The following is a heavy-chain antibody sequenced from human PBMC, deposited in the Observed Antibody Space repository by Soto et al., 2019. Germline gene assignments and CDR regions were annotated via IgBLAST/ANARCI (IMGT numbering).Heavy chain of an antibody. Sequence: EVQLVESGGGLVHPGGSLRLSCAASGFAFSRYSMNWVRQAPGKGPEWVAFISSESSTKYYADSVKGRFTISSGNSNNSLYLLISSLRDEDTGVYYCARDKLVVIPAAPNWFEHWGQGTLVTVSS. CDR2: ISSESSTK. V-gene: IGHV3-48*02. J-gene: IGHJ5*02. D-gene: IGHD2-2*01. CDR1: GFAFSRYS. CDR3: ARDKLVVIPAAPNWFEH.